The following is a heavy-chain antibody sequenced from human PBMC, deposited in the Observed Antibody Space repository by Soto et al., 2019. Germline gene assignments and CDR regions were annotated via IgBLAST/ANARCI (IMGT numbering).Heavy chain of an antibody. V-gene: IGHV1-8*01. CDR3: ARVGLVTYYDYIWGSYRSYYYYYMDV. D-gene: IGHD3-16*02. J-gene: IGHJ6*03. Sequence: GASVKVSCKASGYTFTSYDINWVRQATGQGLEWMGWMNPNSGNTGYAQKFQGRVTMTRNTSISTAYVELSSLRSEDTAVYYCARVGLVTYYDYIWGSYRSYYYYYMDVWGKGTTVTVSS. CDR1: GYTFTSYD. CDR2: MNPNSGNT.